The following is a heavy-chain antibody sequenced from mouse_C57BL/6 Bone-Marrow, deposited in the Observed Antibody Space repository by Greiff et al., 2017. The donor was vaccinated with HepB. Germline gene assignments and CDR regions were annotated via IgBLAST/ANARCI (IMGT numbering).Heavy chain of an antibody. J-gene: IGHJ4*01. CDR2: ISNGGGST. CDR3: ARPRY. V-gene: IGHV5-12*01. Sequence: EVQGVESGGGLVQPGGSLKLSCAASGFTFSDYYMYWVHQTPEKRLEWVAYISNGGGSTYYPDTVKGRFTISRDNAKNTLYLQMSRLKSEDTATYYCARPRYWGQGTSVTVSS. CDR1: GFTFSDYY.